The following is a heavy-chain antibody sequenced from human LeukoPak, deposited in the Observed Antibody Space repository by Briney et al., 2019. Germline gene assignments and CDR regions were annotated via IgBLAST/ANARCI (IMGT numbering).Heavy chain of an antibody. CDR2: INHSGST. CDR1: GGSFSGYY. CDR3: ARPGVNDI. V-gene: IGHV4-34*01. Sequence: SETLSLTCAVYGGSFSGYYWSWIRQPPGKGLEWIGEINHSGSTNYNPSLKSRVTISVDTSKNQFSLKLSSVTAADTAVYYCARPGVNDIWGQGTMVTVSS. D-gene: IGHD3-10*01. J-gene: IGHJ3*02.